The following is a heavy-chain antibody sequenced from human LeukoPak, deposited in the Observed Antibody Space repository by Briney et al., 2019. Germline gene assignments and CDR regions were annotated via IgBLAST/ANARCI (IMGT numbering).Heavy chain of an antibody. D-gene: IGHD3-22*01. J-gene: IGHJ5*02. CDR1: GYTFTSYY. Sequence: ASVKVSCKASGYTFTSYYMHWVRQAPGQGLEWMGIINPSGGSTSYAQKFQGRVTMTRDTSTSTVYMELSSLRSEDTAVYYCARAPGDYYDSSGYPDINWFDPWGQGTLVTVSS. CDR3: ARAPGDYYDSSGYPDINWFDP. V-gene: IGHV1-46*01. CDR2: INPSGGST.